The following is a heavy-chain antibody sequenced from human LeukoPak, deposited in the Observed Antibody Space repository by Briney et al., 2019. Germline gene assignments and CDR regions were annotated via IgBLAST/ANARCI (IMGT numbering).Heavy chain of an antibody. CDR1: GFTFSSFA. V-gene: IGHV3-30*18. J-gene: IGHJ4*02. Sequence: RGSRSLSCAASGFTFSSFAMHWVRRAPGRGLEWVTIISPDGSDTYYADSVKGRFTISRDNSRSTLYLQIKSLKVEDTAIYYCAKGMLWDRSTWYRSLDCWGQGTLVTVSS. D-gene: IGHD6-13*01. CDR3: AKGMLWDRSTWYRSLDC. CDR2: ISPDGSDT.